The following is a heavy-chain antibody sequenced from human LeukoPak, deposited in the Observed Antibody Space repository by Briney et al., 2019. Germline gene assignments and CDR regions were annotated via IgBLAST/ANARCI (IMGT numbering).Heavy chain of an antibody. CDR1: GFTFDDYA. J-gene: IGHJ2*01. V-gene: IGHV3-9*03. CDR2: ISWNSGSI. CDR3: AKGVATLTCLNWYFDL. D-gene: IGHD5-12*01. Sequence: GRSLRLSCAASGFTFDDYAMHWVRQAPGKGLEWVSGISWNSGSIGYADSVKGRFTISRDNAKNSLYLQMNSLRAEDMALYYCAKGVATLTCLNWYFDLTGRGTLVTVSP.